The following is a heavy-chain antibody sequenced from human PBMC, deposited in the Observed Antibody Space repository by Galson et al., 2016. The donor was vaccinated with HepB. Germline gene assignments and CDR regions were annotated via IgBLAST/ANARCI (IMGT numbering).Heavy chain of an antibody. D-gene: IGHD3-22*01. CDR1: GTSVSRGKSY. Sequence: TLSLTCNISGTSVSRGKSYWNWIRQHPGKGLEWIGYISYSATTYYSPSLRSRISISVDTSETQFSLRLKSVTAADTAVYYCARALYYYDRSVSAYYYYMDGWGKGTTVTVS. CDR3: ARALYYYDRSVSAYYYYMDG. J-gene: IGHJ6*03. V-gene: IGHV4-31*03. CDR2: ISYSATT.